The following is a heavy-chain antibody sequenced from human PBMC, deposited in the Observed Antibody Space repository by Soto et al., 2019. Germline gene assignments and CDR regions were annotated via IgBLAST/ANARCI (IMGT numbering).Heavy chain of an antibody. J-gene: IGHJ6*02. CDR3: ARQASAGKNYYAMDV. V-gene: IGHV5-51*01. CDR1: GYSFTTYW. Sequence: PGESLKISCKGSGYSFTTYWIGWVRQMPGKGLEGMVIIYPGDSDTRYSPSFQGQVTISADKSINTTYLQWSSLKASDTAIYYCARQASAGKNYYAMDVWGQGTKVTVSS. CDR2: IYPGDSDT. D-gene: IGHD6-13*01.